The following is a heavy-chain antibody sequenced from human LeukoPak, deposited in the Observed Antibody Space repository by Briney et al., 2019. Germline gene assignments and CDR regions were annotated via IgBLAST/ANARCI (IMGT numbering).Heavy chain of an antibody. CDR1: GGSVSSNLYY. D-gene: IGHD1-26*01. CDR2: LYYSGST. V-gene: IGHV4-39*07. CDR3: ARISSVWVKDFYYYMDV. J-gene: IGHJ6*03. Sequence: NPSETLSPTCTVAGGSVSSNLYYWGWMRQPPGKGLEWVGSLYYSGSTYYNSSLKSRVTMSIDTSKNQFSLKLTSVTAADTAVYYCARISSVWVKDFYYYMDVWGKGTTVTVSS.